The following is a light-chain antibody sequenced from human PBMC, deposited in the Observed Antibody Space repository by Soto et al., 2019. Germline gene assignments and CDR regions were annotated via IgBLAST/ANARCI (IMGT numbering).Light chain of an antibody. Sequence: DIQMTQSPSSLSASVGDRVTITCRASQSVSTRLAWYQQKPGKAPHLLISDVSSLERGVPSRFGGSGSGTEFTLSIRSLQPDDFATYYCQQYNGYSRTFGQGTKVDIK. CDR1: QSVSTR. CDR2: DVS. V-gene: IGKV1-5*01. CDR3: QQYNGYSRT. J-gene: IGKJ1*01.